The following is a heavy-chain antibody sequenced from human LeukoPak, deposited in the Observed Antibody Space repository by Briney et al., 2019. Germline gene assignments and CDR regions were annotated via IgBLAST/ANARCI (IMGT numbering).Heavy chain of an antibody. J-gene: IGHJ4*02. V-gene: IGHV4-59*12. CDR3: ARDSGSGSYYSPPYFDY. Sequence: SETLSLTCTVSGGSINSYYWSWIRQPPGKGLEWIGYIYYSGSPNYSPSLKSRVTISVHTSKNKFSLKLSSVTAADTAVYYCARDSGSGSYYSPPYFDYWGQGTLVTVSS. CDR1: GGSINSYY. D-gene: IGHD3-10*01. CDR2: IYYSGSP.